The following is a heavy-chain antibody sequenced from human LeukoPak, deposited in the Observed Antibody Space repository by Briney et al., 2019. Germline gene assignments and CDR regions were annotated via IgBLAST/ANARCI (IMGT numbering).Heavy chain of an antibody. CDR1: GGSISSSSYY. J-gene: IGHJ5*02. Sequence: KPSETLSLTRTLSGGSISSSSYYWGWIRQPPGKGLEWIVSIYYSRSTHYNPSLKHQFPISVDTSKHQFSLQLSPLTPADTAVYYCARSPPVPGTGGWIDPWGQGTLVTVSS. CDR2: IYYSRST. CDR3: ARSPPVPGTGGWIDP. D-gene: IGHD1/OR15-1a*01. V-gene: IGHV4-39*07.